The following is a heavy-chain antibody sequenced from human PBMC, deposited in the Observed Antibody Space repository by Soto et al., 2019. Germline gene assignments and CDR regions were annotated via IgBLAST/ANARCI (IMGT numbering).Heavy chain of an antibody. J-gene: IGHJ3*01. CDR2: ISYDESTT. D-gene: IGHD3-22*01. CDR1: GFSFSRYG. CDR3: SKAMIGSYDSDAFDV. Sequence: GGSLRLSCAASGFSFSRYGIHWVRQAPGKGLEWVAVISYDESTTFYADSVKGRFTISRDNSKNTLFLQMNSLRPEDTAVYYCSKAMIGSYDSDAFDVWGQGTMVTVSS. V-gene: IGHV3-30*18.